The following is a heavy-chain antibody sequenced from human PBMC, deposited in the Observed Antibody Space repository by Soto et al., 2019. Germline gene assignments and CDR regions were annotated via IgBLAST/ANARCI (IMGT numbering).Heavy chain of an antibody. V-gene: IGHV3-23*01. D-gene: IGHD3-10*01. Sequence: GSLRLSCAASGFTFSSYAMSWVRQAPGKGLEWVSAISGSGGSTYYADSVKGRFTISRDNAKNTLFLQMNSLRDEDTAVYYCARSYGSGYSYTLDPWGQGTLVTVSS. CDR3: ARSYGSGYSYTLDP. J-gene: IGHJ5*02. CDR1: GFTFSSYA. CDR2: ISGSGGST.